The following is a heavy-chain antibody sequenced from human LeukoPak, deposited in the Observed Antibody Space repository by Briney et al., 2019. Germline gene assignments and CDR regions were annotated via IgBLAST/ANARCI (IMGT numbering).Heavy chain of an antibody. V-gene: IGHV1-2*02. Sequence: ASVKVSCKASGYTFTGYYMHWVRQAPGQGLEWMGWINPNSGGTNYAQKFQGRVTMTRDTSISTAYMELSRLRSDDTAVYYCARDTVWFGELLNFDYWGQGTLVTVSS. CDR2: INPNSGGT. J-gene: IGHJ4*02. CDR1: GYTFTGYY. D-gene: IGHD3-10*01. CDR3: ARDTVWFGELLNFDY.